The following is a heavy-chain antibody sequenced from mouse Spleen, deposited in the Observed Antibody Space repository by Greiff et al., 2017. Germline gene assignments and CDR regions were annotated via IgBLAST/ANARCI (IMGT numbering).Heavy chain of an antibody. J-gene: IGHJ3*01. V-gene: IGHV1-18*01. CDR2: INPNNGGT. Sequence: VQLQQSGPELVKPGASVKIPCKASGYTFTDYNMDWVKQSHGKSLEWIGDINPNNGGTIYNQKFKGKATLTVDKSSSTAYMELRSLTSEDTAVYYCARQANWDRFAYWGQGTLVTVSA. CDR1: GYTFTDYN. CDR3: ARQANWDRFAY. D-gene: IGHD4-1*01.